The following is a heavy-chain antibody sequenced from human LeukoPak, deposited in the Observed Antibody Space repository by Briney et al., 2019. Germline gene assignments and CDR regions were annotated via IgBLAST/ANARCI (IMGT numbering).Heavy chain of an antibody. Sequence: GGSLRLSCAASGFTFSSYAMRWVRQAPGKGLEWVAVISYDGNHIFYADSVKGRFTISRDISKNTLYLQMNSLTTEDTAVYYCARCGGDCYTSTQGFDYWGQGTLVTVSS. CDR2: ISYDGNHI. CDR1: GFTFSSYA. CDR3: ARCGGDCYTSTQGFDY. J-gene: IGHJ4*02. V-gene: IGHV3-30*14. D-gene: IGHD2-21*02.